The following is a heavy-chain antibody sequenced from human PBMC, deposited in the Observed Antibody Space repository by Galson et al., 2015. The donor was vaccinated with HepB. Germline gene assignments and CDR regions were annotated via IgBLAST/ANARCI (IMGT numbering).Heavy chain of an antibody. J-gene: IGHJ3*02. D-gene: IGHD3-16*01. CDR1: GINVNNDA. V-gene: IGHV3-69-1*01. CDR2: LSTSGVV. CDR3: ARGRDYAFDI. Sequence: SLRLSCAASGINVNNDAIDWARQAPGKGLEWLSLLSTSGVVSYADSVKGRLTISRDTVKNSLYLQMNSLRAEDTAMYYCARGRDYAFDIWGLGTMVTVSS.